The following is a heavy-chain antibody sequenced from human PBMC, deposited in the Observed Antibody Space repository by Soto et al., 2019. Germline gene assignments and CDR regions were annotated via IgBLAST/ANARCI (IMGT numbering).Heavy chain of an antibody. D-gene: IGHD3-10*01. CDR1: GFSLTRGVA. CDR3: ARDSYGSGYGMDV. J-gene: IGHJ6*04. V-gene: IGHV2-5*02. CDR2: IYWDDDK. Sequence: QITLKESGPTLVKPTQTLTLTCTFSGFSLTRGVAVGWIRQPPGKALEWLSLIYWDDDKRYSPSLKSRLPITXDXSKNQVVLTLTTVGPVDTATYYCARDSYGSGYGMDVWGKGTTVTVSS.